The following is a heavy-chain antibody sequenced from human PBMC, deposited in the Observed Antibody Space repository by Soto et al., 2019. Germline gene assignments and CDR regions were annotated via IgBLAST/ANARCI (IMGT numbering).Heavy chain of an antibody. D-gene: IGHD1-26*01. J-gene: IGHJ4*02. CDR1: GFNFNTYF. CDR2: IFPNGRDK. V-gene: IGHV3-30*13. CDR3: PSDDVYGSNCDLAY. Sequence: QVQWVQSGGGVVQPGRSLRLSCAASGFNFNTYFMHWVRQAPGKGLEWVAMIFPNGRDKEYADSVKGRFTICRDNYNNRMYQQIYTLIPEDTAVSYCPSDDVYGSNCDLAYWGQGALVTVSS.